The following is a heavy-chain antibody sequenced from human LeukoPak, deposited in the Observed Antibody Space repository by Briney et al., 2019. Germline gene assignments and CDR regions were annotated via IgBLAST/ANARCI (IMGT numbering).Heavy chain of an antibody. J-gene: IGHJ5*02. Sequence: ASVKVSCKASGYTFTGYCMHWVRQAPGQGLEWMGLINPTGGSTGYAQKFQGRVTMTRDMSTSTDYMELSSLRSEDTAIYYCARDNSVGDNAWWFDPWGQGTLVTVSS. CDR3: ARDNSVGDNAWWFDP. CDR2: INPTGGST. V-gene: IGHV1-46*01. D-gene: IGHD1-26*01. CDR1: GYTFTGYC.